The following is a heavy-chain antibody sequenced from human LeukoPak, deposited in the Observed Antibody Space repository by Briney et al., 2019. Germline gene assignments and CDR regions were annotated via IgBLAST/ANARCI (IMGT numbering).Heavy chain of an antibody. D-gene: IGHD2-2*01. CDR1: GGSFSGYY. J-gene: IGHJ4*02. CDR2: INHSGST. CDR3: ARDSCSSTSCRKKFDN. Sequence: SENLSLTCAVYGGSFSGYYWSSIRQPPRKGLEWIEEINHSGSTNYNPSRKSRVTISVDTSKNQFSLKLSSVSAADTAVYYCARDSCSSTSCRKKFDNWGQGTLVTVSS. V-gene: IGHV4-34*01.